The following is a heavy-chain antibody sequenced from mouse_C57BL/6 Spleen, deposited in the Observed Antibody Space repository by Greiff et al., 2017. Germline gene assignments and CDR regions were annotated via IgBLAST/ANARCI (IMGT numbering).Heavy chain of an antibody. J-gene: IGHJ2*01. V-gene: IGHV1-82*01. CDR2: IYPGDGDT. CDR1: GYAFSSSW. CDR3: ARDYYYCSSYDYCGY. Sequence: QVQLQQSGPELVKPGASVKISCKASGYAFSSSWMNWVRQRPGKGLEWIGRIYPGDGDTNYNGKFKGKATLTADKSDSTAYMQLSSLTSADSAFYICARDYYYCSSYDYCGYWGQGTTLPVSS. D-gene: IGHD1-1*01.